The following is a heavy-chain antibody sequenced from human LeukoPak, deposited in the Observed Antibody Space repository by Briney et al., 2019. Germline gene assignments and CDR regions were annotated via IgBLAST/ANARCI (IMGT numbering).Heavy chain of an antibody. CDR2: ISGSDGTT. V-gene: IGHV3-23*01. CDR1: GFTFSNYA. J-gene: IGHJ4*02. D-gene: IGHD1-26*01. Sequence: GGSLRLSCAASGFTFSNYAMSWVRQAPGKGLEWVSGISGSDGTTYYADSVKGRFTISRDNSKNTLYLQMNSLRAEDTAVYYCAKPTLVGATANYFDYWGQGTLVTVSS. CDR3: AKPTLVGATANYFDY.